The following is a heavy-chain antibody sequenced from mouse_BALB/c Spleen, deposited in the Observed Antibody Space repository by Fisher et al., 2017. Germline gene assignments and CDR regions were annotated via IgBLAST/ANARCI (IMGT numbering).Heavy chain of an antibody. V-gene: IGHV5-17*03. Sequence: RFTISRDNAKNTLYLQMSSLKSEDTAMYYCARRPGNYDAMDYWGQGTSVTVSS. D-gene: IGHD2-1*01. CDR3: ARRPGNYDAMDY. J-gene: IGHJ4*01.